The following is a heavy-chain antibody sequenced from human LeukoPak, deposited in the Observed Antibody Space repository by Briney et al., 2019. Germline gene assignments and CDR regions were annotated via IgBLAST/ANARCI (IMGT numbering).Heavy chain of an antibody. D-gene: IGHD3-10*01. J-gene: IGHJ3*02. Sequence: APVKVSCKASGYTFTSYAMHWVRQAPGQRLEWMGWINAGNGNTKYSQKFQGRVTITRDTSASTAYMELSSLRSEDTAVYYCARVRITMVRGVIGYGALDIWGQGTMVTVSS. CDR3: ARVRITMVRGVIGYGALDI. CDR2: INAGNGNT. CDR1: GYTFTSYA. V-gene: IGHV1-3*01.